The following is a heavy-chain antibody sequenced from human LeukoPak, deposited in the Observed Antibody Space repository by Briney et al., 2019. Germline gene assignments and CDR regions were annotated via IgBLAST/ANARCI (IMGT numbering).Heavy chain of an antibody. Sequence: GESLKISCKGSGYSFTSYWIGWVRQMPGKGLEWMGIIYPGDSDTRYSPSFQGQVTISADKSISTAYLQWSSLKASDTAMYYCARSAATSRLLWEIDYWGQGTLVTVSS. V-gene: IGHV5-51*01. CDR2: IYPGDSDT. CDR3: ARSAATSRLLWEIDY. J-gene: IGHJ4*02. D-gene: IGHD3-10*01. CDR1: GYSFTSYW.